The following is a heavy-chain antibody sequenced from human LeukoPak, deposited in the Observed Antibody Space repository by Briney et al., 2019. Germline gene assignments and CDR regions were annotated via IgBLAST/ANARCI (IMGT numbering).Heavy chain of an antibody. D-gene: IGHD6-19*01. CDR1: GGSISSSSYY. V-gene: IGHV4-39*01. Sequence: PSGTLSLTCTVSGGSISSSSYYWGWIRQPPGKGLEWIGSIYYSGSTYYNPSLKSRVTISVDTSKNQFSLKLSSVTAADTAVYYCARGNRYSSGWYSGWFDPWGQGTLVTVSS. CDR2: IYYSGST. J-gene: IGHJ5*02. CDR3: ARGNRYSSGWYSGWFDP.